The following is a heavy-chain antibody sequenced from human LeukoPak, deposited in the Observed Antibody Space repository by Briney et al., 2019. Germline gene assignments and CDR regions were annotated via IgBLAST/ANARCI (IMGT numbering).Heavy chain of an antibody. Sequence: PGGSLRLSCAASGFTFSSFWMSWVRQTPGKGLEWVANIKQGGTDKYYVDSVKGRFTISRDNAKSSLYLQMNSLRAEDTALYFCARGGVKGSFDQWGQGTLVTVSS. V-gene: IGHV3-7*01. J-gene: IGHJ4*02. CDR1: GFTFSSFW. CDR3: ARGGVKGSFDQ. CDR2: IKQGGTDK.